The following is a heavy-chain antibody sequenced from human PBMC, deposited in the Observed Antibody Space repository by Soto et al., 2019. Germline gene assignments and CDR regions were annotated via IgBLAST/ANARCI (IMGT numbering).Heavy chain of an antibody. D-gene: IGHD5-12*01. V-gene: IGHV1-18*01. J-gene: IGHJ3*02. Sequence: QVQLVQSGAEVKKPGASVKFSCKASGYTFTSYGISWVRQAPGQGLEWMGWISAYNGNTNYAQKLQGRVTMTTDASTRTDYMELRSLRSDDTAVYYFARDQGDGYIGAFDIWGQGTMVTVSS. CDR3: ARDQGDGYIGAFDI. CDR2: ISAYNGNT. CDR1: GYTFTSYG.